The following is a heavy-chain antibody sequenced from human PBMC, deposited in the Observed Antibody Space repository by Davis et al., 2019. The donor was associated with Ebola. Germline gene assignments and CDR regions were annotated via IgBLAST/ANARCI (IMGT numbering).Heavy chain of an antibody. CDR1: GFTFSSYA. Sequence: GESLKISCAASGFTFSSYAMSWVRQAPGKGLEWVSSISSSSSYIYYADSVKGRFTISRDNAKNSLYLQMNSLRAEDTAVYYCAREGGYCSSTSCYIAEYFQHWGQGTLVTVSS. CDR2: ISSSSSYI. V-gene: IGHV3-21*04. D-gene: IGHD2-2*02. CDR3: AREGGYCSSTSCYIAEYFQH. J-gene: IGHJ1*01.